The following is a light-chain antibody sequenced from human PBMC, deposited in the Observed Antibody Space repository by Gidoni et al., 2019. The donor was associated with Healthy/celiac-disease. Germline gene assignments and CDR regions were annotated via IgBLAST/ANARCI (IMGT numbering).Light chain of an antibody. V-gene: IGKV1-9*01. CDR2: AAS. Sequence: IQFTQSPSFLSASVGDRVTITCRASQGISSYLAWYQQKPGKAPKLLIYAASTLQSGVPSRFSGGGSGTEFTLTISRLQPEDFATYYCQQLNSYPLTFGPGTKVDIK. CDR3: QQLNSYPLT. CDR1: QGISSY. J-gene: IGKJ3*01.